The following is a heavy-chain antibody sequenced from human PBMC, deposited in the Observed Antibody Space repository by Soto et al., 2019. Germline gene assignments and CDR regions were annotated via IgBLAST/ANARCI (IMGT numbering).Heavy chain of an antibody. J-gene: IGHJ4*02. CDR1: GFTFSSYW. D-gene: IGHD5-18*01. V-gene: IGHV3-74*01. Sequence: GGSLRLSCAASGFTFSSYWMHWVRQAPGKGLVWVSRINSDGSSTSYADSVKGRFTISRDNAKNTLHLQMNSLRAEDTAVYYCSSGYSYGYLFHYWGQGTLVTVSS. CDR3: SSGYSYGYLFHY. CDR2: INSDGSST.